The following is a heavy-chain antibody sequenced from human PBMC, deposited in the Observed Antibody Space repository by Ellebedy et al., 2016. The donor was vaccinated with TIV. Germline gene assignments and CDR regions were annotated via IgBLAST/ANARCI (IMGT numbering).Heavy chain of an antibody. J-gene: IGHJ2*01. CDR2: TTYRANIYTT. D-gene: IGHD3-10*01. CDR3: NKVGIRGWAYVDL. CDR1: GFTVSDQY. Sequence: PGGSLRLSCPASGFTVSDQYTEWFPQAPATGLAWVGHTTYRANIYTTEYATSVKGRLTSARDDSNNSLYLQRNSLKTDDTAVYYCNKVGIRGWAYVDLWGRGTLVTVSS. V-gene: IGHV3-72*01.